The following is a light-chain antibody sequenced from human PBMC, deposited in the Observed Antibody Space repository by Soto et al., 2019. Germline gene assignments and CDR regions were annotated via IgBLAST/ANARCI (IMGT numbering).Light chain of an antibody. J-gene: IGKJ2*03. CDR2: DAS. V-gene: IGKV1-5*01. CDR1: QSISNW. CDR3: LQYNIFRS. Sequence: DIQLTQSHSTLSPSVGDSVTITGRASQSISNWLACYQHNPGSAHKFLISDASSLQTGVPSRFSGAESGTEFALIISGLQPDDSATYSCLQYNIFRSFGQRTNRAIK.